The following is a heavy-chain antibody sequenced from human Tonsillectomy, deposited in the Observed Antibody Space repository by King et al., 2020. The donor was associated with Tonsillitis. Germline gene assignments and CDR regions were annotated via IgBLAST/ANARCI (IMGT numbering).Heavy chain of an antibody. D-gene: IGHD6-19*01. CDR2: IMPIFGTA. CDR1: GGTFSSYA. J-gene: IGHJ4*02. Sequence: QLVQSGAEVKKPGSSVKVSCKASGGTFSSYAISWVRQAPGQGLEWMGGIMPIFGTANYAQKFQGRVTITADEATSTAYMELSSLRSEDTAVYYCARDLSIGMAVAGTGDYWGQGTLVTVSS. V-gene: IGHV1-69*01. CDR3: ARDLSIGMAVAGTGDY.